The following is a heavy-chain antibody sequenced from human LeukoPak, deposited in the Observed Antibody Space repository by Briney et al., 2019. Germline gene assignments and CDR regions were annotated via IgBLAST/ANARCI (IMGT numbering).Heavy chain of an antibody. V-gene: IGHV3-43D*03. Sequence: PGGSLRLSCAASGFTFDDYAIHWVRQAPGKGLEWVSLITWDAGSTYYADSVKGRFTISRDNSKNSLYLQMNSLRPEDTALYYCAKGTSSWHEFDYWGQGTLVTVSS. D-gene: IGHD6-13*01. CDR3: AKGTSSWHEFDY. CDR1: GFTFDDYA. J-gene: IGHJ4*02. CDR2: ITWDAGST.